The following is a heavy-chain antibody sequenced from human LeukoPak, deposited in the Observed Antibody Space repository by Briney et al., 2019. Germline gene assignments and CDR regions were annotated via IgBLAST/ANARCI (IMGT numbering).Heavy chain of an antibody. CDR3: ATVRQSSSWYRSYYYYYGMDV. V-gene: IGHV1-46*01. Sequence: ASVKVSCKASGYTFTSYYMHWVRQAPGQGLEWMGIINPSGGSTSYAQKFQGSVTMTVDTSTDTAYMELSSLRSEDTAVYYCATVRQSSSWYRSYYYYYGMDVWGQGTTVTVPS. CDR1: GYTFTSYY. D-gene: IGHD6-13*01. J-gene: IGHJ6*02. CDR2: INPSGGST.